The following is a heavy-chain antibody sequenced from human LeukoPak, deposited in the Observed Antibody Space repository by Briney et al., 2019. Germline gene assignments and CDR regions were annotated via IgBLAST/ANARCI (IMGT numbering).Heavy chain of an antibody. CDR1: GYTFSSYA. D-gene: IGHD6-6*01. V-gene: IGHV3-23*01. CDR2: ISGSGGST. Sequence: GGSLRLSCAASGYTFSSYAMSWVRQAPGKGLEWVSAISGSGGSTYYADSVKGRFTISRDNSKNTLYLQMNSLRAEDTAVYYCARDPALRSDSSSRQYYFDSWGQGTLVTVSS. J-gene: IGHJ4*02. CDR3: ARDPALRSDSSSRQYYFDS.